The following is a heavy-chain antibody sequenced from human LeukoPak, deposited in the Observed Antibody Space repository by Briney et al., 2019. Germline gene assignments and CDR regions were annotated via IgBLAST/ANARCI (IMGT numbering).Heavy chain of an antibody. CDR1: GYTFTNYD. J-gene: IGHJ4*02. Sequence: ASVKVSCKASGYTFTNYDINWVRQATGQGLEWLGWMSASSGNTGYAQKFQGRVTMTRDTSISTAYMELSRLRSDDTAVYYCARGRAPDMVRGVFDYWGQGTLVTVSS. CDR2: MSASSGNT. D-gene: IGHD3-10*01. CDR3: ARGRAPDMVRGVFDY. V-gene: IGHV1-8*01.